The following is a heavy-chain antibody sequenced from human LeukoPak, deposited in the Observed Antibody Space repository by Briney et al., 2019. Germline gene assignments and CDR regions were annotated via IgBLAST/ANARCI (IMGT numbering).Heavy chain of an antibody. CDR1: AFSVSTKY. V-gene: IGHV3-53*01. J-gene: IGHJ2*01. D-gene: IGHD3-3*02. Sequence: GGSLRLSCAASAFSVSTKYMNWVRQAPGKGLEWVSILYSGSDTYYADSVEGRFIISRDSSKNTLFLQMNDLRVEDTAVYYCARVGDHFHWYLDLWGRGTLVTISS. CDR2: LYSGSDT. CDR3: ARVGDHFHWYLDL.